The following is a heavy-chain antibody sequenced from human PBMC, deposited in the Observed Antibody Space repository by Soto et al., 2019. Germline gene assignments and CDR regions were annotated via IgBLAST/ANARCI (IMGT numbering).Heavy chain of an antibody. J-gene: IGHJ4*02. V-gene: IGHV1-18*01. D-gene: IGHD1-1*01. CDR2: ISAHNGNT. CDR1: GYTFTSYG. Sequence: QVHLVQSGAEVKKPGASVKVSCKCSGYTFTSYGITWVRQAPGQGLEWMGWISAHNGNTDYAQKPQXRVTVTRDTSTSTAYMELRSLRSDDTAVYYCARGRYGDYWGQGALVTVSS. CDR3: ARGRYGDY.